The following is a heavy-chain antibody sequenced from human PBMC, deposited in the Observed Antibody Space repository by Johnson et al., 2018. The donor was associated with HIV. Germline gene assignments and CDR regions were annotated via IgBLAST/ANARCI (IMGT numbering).Heavy chain of an antibody. CDR3: ARGLKGAFDI. CDR2: ISYHGSDT. J-gene: IGHJ3*02. CDR1: GFDFNTHN. Sequence: QVQLVESGGDVVQPGRSLRLSCAAFGFDFNTHNIHWVRQAPGKGLEWVTLISYHGSDTYYADSVQGRFTISRDNSRNMVYLEMNSLRTEDTAVYYCARGLKGAFDIWGQGTRVNVSA. V-gene: IGHV3-30*04.